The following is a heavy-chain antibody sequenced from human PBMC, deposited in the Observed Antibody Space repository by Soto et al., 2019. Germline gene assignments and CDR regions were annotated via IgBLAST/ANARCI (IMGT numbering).Heavy chain of an antibody. CDR2: INPKSGGT. Sequence: ASVKVSCKASGYTFAVYYMHWVRQAPGQGLEWMGWINPKSGGTMYPQKFQGRVTMTWDTSISTAYMALTRLRSDDTAVYYCARDLAKGGGSAGFDYWGQGTLVTVSS. CDR1: GYTFAVYY. V-gene: IGHV1-2*02. D-gene: IGHD1-26*01. CDR3: ARDLAKGGGSAGFDY. J-gene: IGHJ4*02.